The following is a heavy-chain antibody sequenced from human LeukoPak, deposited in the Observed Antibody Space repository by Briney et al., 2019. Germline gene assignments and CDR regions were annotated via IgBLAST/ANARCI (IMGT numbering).Heavy chain of an antibody. CDR1: GLTFSNSW. V-gene: IGHV3-74*01. J-gene: IGHJ4*02. Sequence: GGSLRLSCAASGLTFSNSWMHWVRQVPGKGLVWVSRINSDGSSTSYADSVKGRFTISRDNAKNTLYLQMNSLRAEDTAVYYCARDGYGGWYPDYWGQGTLVTVSS. CDR3: ARDGYGGWYPDY. CDR2: INSDGSST. D-gene: IGHD6-19*01.